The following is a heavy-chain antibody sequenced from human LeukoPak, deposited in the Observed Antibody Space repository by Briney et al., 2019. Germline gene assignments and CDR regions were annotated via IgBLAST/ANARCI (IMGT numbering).Heavy chain of an antibody. J-gene: IGHJ4*02. CDR2: VFQLQTVRT. Sequence: PSETLSLTCTVSGSSIISTYYWAWFRQPPGKGLEWIATVFQLQTVRTFYNPSLESRVTMSLDTSQNQFSLNLISVTAADTALYFCARVLHAPKFIDSWGQGTLVTVSS. CDR3: ARVLHAPKFIDS. CDR1: GSSIISTYY. V-gene: IGHV4-38-2*02. D-gene: IGHD2-8*01.